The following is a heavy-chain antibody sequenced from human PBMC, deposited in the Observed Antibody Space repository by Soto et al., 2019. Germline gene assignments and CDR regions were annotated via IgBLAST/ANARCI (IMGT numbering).Heavy chain of an antibody. J-gene: IGHJ4*02. V-gene: IGHV1-69*13. D-gene: IGHD6-13*01. CDR3: ARYVSAKIEAAGAGYCDY. CDR2: IIPIFGTA. Sequence: GASVKPSWKACRGAFSSYAISWVRQAPEQGLEWMGGIIPIFGTANYAQKFQGRVKITADESTSTAYMELSSLRSEATDVDYCARYVSAKIEAAGAGYCDYWGQATLVTVS. CDR1: RGAFSSYA.